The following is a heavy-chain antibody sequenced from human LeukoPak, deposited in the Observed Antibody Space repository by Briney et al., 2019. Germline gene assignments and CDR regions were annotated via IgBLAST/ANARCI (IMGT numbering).Heavy chain of an antibody. V-gene: IGHV3-30-3*01. CDR3: ARGPERTGVGTRYYYDMDV. J-gene: IGHJ6*02. CDR2: ISYDGSNK. Sequence: PGGSLRLSCAASGFTFSSYAMHWARQAPGKGLEWVAVISYDGSNKYYADSVKGRFTISRDNSKNTLYLQMNSLRAEDTAVYYCARGPERTGVGTRYYYDMDVWGQGTTVTVSS. D-gene: IGHD2-8*01. CDR1: GFTFSSYA.